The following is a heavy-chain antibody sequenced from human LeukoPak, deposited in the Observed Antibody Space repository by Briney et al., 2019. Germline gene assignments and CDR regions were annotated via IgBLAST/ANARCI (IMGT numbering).Heavy chain of an antibody. D-gene: IGHD6-6*01. J-gene: IGHJ4*02. CDR1: GFTFSKYW. CDR3: ATDRSSIAVRPH. V-gene: IGHV3-74*01. CDR2: INPDDKSA. Sequence: GGSLRLSCAASGFTFSKYWLHWLRQAPGKGLVWVSRINPDDKSASYADSVKGRFTISRDNAKNTLYLQMNSLRAEDTAVYYCATDRSSIAVRPHWGQGTLVTVSS.